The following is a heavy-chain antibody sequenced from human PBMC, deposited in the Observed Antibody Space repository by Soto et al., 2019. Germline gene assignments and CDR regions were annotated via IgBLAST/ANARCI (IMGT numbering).Heavy chain of an antibody. V-gene: IGHV4-31*03. J-gene: IGHJ4*02. CDR1: GGSITAGGSY. CDR3: ARARFQVLYGKPYFDS. CDR2: IYHSGST. Sequence: SSETLSLTCTVSGGSITAGGSYWSWIRQHPGKGLEWIGNIYHSGSTYYNPSLKSRLTISVDTSKNHFSLMVDSVTAADTAVYYCARARFQVLYGKPYFDSWGQGTLVTVSS. D-gene: IGHD2-2*02.